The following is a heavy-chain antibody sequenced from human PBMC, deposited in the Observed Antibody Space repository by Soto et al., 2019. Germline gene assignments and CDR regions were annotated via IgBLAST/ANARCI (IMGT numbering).Heavy chain of an antibody. J-gene: IGHJ6*04. Sequence: GESLKISCKGSGYSFTSYWIGWVRQMPGKGLEGMGLIYPGESDTRYSPSFQGQVTISADKSIITAYPQWSSLKASDTAMYYCARRLGSSSWYTKRLYYYGMDVWGKGTRVTVS. CDR2: IYPGESDT. D-gene: IGHD6-13*01. V-gene: IGHV5-51*01. CDR3: ARRLGSSSWYTKRLYYYGMDV. CDR1: GYSFTSYW.